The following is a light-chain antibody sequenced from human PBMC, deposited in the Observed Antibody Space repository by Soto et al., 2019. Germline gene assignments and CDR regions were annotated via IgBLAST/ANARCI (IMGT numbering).Light chain of an antibody. CDR1: QSINNN. J-gene: IGKJ1*01. V-gene: IGKV3D-15*01. CDR3: QQYNNWPRT. CDR2: GAS. Sequence: EIVLTQSPATLSVSPGERATLSCRASQSINNNLAWYQQKPGQAPRLLIYGASSRATGIPDRFSGSGSGTELTITINSLQSEDGEVYDGQQYNNWPRTFGQGTKVDI.